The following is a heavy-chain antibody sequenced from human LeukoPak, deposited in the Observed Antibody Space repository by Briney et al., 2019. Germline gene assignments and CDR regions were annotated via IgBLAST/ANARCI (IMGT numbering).Heavy chain of an antibody. V-gene: IGHV3-23*01. D-gene: IGHD3-3*01. CDR2: ITGPGGTT. J-gene: IGHJ6*03. CDR1: GFSFSSFA. CDR3: AKDSAISAYLYKDV. Sequence: GGSLRLSCAASGFSFSSFAMSWVRQAPGKGLEWVSTITGPGGTTNYADSVKGRFTISRDNSKNTLYLQINGLRAEDTAVYYCAKDSAISAYLYKDVWGEGTTVTVSS.